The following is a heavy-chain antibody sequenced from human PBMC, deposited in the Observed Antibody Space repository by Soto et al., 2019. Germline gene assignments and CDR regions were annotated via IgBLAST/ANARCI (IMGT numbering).Heavy chain of an antibody. CDR3: ARDKAMAYHDAFDI. CDR2: IYSGGST. V-gene: IGHV3-53*04. J-gene: IGHJ3*02. Sequence: EVQLVESGGGLVQPGGSLRLSCAASGFTVSSNYMSWVRQAPGKGLEWVSVIYSGGSTYYADSVKGRFTISRHNSKNTLYLQTNSLRAEDPAVYYCARDKAMAYHDAFDIWGQGTMVTVSS. D-gene: IGHD5-18*01. CDR1: GFTVSSNY.